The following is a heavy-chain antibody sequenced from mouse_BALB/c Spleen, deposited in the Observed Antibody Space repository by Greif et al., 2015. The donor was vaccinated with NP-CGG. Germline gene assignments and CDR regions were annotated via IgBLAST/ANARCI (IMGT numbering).Heavy chain of an antibody. D-gene: IGHD2-4*01. CDR1: GFTFSDYY. Sequence: EVHLVESGGGLVKPGGSLKLSCAASGFTFSDYYMYWVRQTPEKRLEWVATISDGGSYTYYPDSVKGRFTISRDNAKNNLYLQMSSLKSEDTAMYYCARDMSTTGYAMDYWGQGTSVTVSS. V-gene: IGHV5-4*02. CDR3: ARDMSTTGYAMDY. CDR2: ISDGGSYT. J-gene: IGHJ4*01.